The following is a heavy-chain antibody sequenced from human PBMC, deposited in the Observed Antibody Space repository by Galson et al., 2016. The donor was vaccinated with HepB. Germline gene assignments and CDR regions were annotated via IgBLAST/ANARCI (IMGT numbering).Heavy chain of an antibody. J-gene: IGHJ4*02. CDR3: AGYLSRRGGIDY. D-gene: IGHD2-21*01. V-gene: IGHV3-53*01. CDR1: GFPVSDNY. CDR2: IYLAGST. Sequence: SLRLSCAASGFPVSDNYMTWVRQAPGKGLECVAVIYLAGSTFYADSVRGRFTISRDDSANILYLQMTSLRAEDTAVYFCAGYLSRRGGIDYWGQGTLVAVSS.